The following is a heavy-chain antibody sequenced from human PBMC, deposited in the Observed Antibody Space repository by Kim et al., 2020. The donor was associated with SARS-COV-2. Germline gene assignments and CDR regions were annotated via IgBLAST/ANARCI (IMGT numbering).Heavy chain of an antibody. CDR2: MNPNSGNT. CDR3: AVNYCSGGSCYYDY. Sequence: ASVKVSCKASGYTFTSYDINWVRQATGQGLEWMGWMNPNSGNTGYAQKFQGRVTMTRNTSISTAYMELSSLRSEDTAVYYCAVNYCSGGSCYYDYWGQGTLVTVSS. CDR1: GYTFTSYD. V-gene: IGHV1-8*01. D-gene: IGHD2-15*01. J-gene: IGHJ4*02.